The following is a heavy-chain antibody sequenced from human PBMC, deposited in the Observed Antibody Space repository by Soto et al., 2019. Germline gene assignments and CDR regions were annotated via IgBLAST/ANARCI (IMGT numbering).Heavy chain of an antibody. V-gene: IGHV3-15*01. CDR3: TTPTMYYDILTGHGPVDY. J-gene: IGHJ4*02. Sequence: GGSLRLSCAASGFTFSNAWMSWVRQAPGKGLEWVGRIKSKTDGGTTDYAAPVKGRFTISRDDSKNTLYLQMNSLKTEDTAVYYCTTPTMYYDILTGHGPVDYWGQGTLVTVSS. D-gene: IGHD3-9*01. CDR2: IKSKTDGGTT. CDR1: GFTFSNAW.